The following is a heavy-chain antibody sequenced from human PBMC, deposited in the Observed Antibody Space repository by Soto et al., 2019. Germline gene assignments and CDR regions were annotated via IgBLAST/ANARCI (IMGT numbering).Heavy chain of an antibody. CDR1: GFTFSSYG. CDR2: IWYDGSNK. J-gene: IGHJ4*02. CDR3: ARPSTMVRPGPFDY. D-gene: IGHD3-10*01. V-gene: IGHV3-33*01. Sequence: QVQLVESGGGVVQPGRSLRLSCAASGFTFSSYGMHWVRQAPGKGLEWVAVIWYDGSNKYYADSVKGRFTISRDNSKNTLYLQMNRLRAEDTAVYYCARPSTMVRPGPFDYWGQGTLVTVSS.